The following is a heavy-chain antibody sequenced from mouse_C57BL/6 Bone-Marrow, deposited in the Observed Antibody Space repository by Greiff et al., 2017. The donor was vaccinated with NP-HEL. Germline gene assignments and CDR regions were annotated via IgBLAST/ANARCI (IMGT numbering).Heavy chain of an antibody. V-gene: IGHV1-81*01. J-gene: IGHJ3*01. CDR3: ALDPAWFAY. CDR1: GYTFTSYG. Sequence: LVESGAELARPGASVKLSCKASGYTFTSYGISWVKQRTGQGLEWIGEIYPRSGTTYYNEKFKGKATLTADKSSSTAYMELRSLTSEDSAVYFCALDPAWFAYWGQGTLVTVSA. CDR2: IYPRSGTT.